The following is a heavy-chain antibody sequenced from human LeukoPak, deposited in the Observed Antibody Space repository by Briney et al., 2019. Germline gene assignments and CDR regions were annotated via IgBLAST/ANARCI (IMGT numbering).Heavy chain of an antibody. V-gene: IGHV5-51*01. CDR1: GYSFTSHW. CDR3: ARRGVYCRSTSCYYFDY. Sequence: GESLKISCKGSGYSFTSHWIGWVRQMPGKGLEWMGIIYPGDSDTRYSPSFQGQVTISADKSISTAYPQWSSLKASDTAMYYCARRGVYCRSTSCYYFDYWGQGTLVTVSS. J-gene: IGHJ4*02. D-gene: IGHD2-2*01. CDR2: IYPGDSDT.